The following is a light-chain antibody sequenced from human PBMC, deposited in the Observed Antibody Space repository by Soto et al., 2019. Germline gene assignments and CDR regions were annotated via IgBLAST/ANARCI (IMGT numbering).Light chain of an antibody. CDR2: DWAS. Sequence: PSRSPLSGSGGDRFTHSWPASQTISSWLAWYQQKPGKAPKLLIIDWASTRASGVPDRFSGSGSGTDFTLTISSLQAEDVAVYYCQHYDNSWTFGQGTKADIK. J-gene: IGKJ1*01. CDR3: QHYDNSWT. V-gene: IGKV1-5*01. CDR1: QTISSW.